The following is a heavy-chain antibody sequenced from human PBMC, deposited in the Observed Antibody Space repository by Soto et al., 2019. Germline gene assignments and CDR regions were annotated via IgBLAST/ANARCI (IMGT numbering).Heavy chain of an antibody. J-gene: IGHJ4*02. CDR3: TTAERGKTGTRI. D-gene: IGHD1-1*01. CDR2: ISQTSTYT. Sequence: QAHLVESGGGLVKPGGSLRLSCAASGFTFSDYYMSWVRQAPGKGLAWLSYISQTSTYTAYADSVRGRFIISRDNAKNSLYLQMNSLRVEDTAVYYCTTAERGKTGTRIWGQGTLVTVSS. V-gene: IGHV3-11*06. CDR1: GFTFSDYY.